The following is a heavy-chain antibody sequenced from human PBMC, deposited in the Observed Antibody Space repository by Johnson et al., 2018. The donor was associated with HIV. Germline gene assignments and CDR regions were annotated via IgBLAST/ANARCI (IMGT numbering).Heavy chain of an antibody. Sequence: VQLVESGGGVVQPGRSLRLSCAASGFTFSSYAMHWVRQAPGKGLEWVANIKQDGSEKYYVDSVKGRFTISRDNAKNSLYLQMNSLRAEDTAVYYCAKGQVARGAFDIWGQGTMVTVSS. J-gene: IGHJ3*02. CDR3: AKGQVARGAFDI. V-gene: IGHV3-7*01. CDR1: GFTFSSYA. D-gene: IGHD2-15*01. CDR2: IKQDGSEK.